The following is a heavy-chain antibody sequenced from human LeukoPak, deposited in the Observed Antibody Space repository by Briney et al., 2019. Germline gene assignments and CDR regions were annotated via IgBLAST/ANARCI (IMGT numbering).Heavy chain of an antibody. CDR3: TRGAVGTGVWFDP. D-gene: IGHD1-26*01. Sequence: PGGSLRLSCAASGFTFSSYAMSWVRQAPGKGLEWVSAISGSGGSTYYADSVKGRFTISRDNAKNTLHLQMNSLRADDTAVYYCTRGAVGTGVWFDPWGQGTLVTVSS. CDR2: ISGSGGST. CDR1: GFTFSSYA. J-gene: IGHJ5*02. V-gene: IGHV3-23*01.